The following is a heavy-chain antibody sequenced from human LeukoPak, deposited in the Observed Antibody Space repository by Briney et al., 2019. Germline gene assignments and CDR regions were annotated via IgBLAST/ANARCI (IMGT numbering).Heavy chain of an antibody. J-gene: IGHJ6*02. CDR3: ARTRAGWFGELFDGMDV. CDR2: IKQDGSEK. Sequence: GGSLRLSCAASGFTFSNFWMNWVRQAPGKGLEWVANIKQDGSEKYYVDSVKGRFTISRDNAKNSLYLQMSRLRAEDTAVYYCARTRAGWFGELFDGMDVWGQGTTVTVSS. CDR1: GFTFSNFW. V-gene: IGHV3-7*01. D-gene: IGHD3-10*01.